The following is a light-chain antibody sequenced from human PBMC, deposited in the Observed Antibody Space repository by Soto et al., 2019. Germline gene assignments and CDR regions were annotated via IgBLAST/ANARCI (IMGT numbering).Light chain of an antibody. V-gene: IGKV3-15*01. CDR1: QSVSSY. CDR3: QQYNHWPRT. CDR2: GAS. Sequence: VMTQSPATLSVSPGERATLSCRASQSVSSYLAWYQQKPAQAPRLLIYGASTRATDIPARFSGSGSGTEFTLTISSLQSEDSGVYYCQQYNHWPRTFGQGTKVE. J-gene: IGKJ1*01.